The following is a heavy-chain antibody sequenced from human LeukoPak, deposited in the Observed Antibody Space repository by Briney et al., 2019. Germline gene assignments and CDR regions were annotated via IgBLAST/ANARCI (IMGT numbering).Heavy chain of an antibody. CDR2: ISYDGSNK. CDR3: AKDLRVHFDWILSGDAFDI. V-gene: IGHV3-30*18. Sequence: GRSLRLSCAASGFTFSSYGMHWVRQAPGKGLEWVAVISYDGSNKYYADSVKGRFTISRDNSKNTLYLQMNSLRAEDTAVYYCAKDLRVHFDWILSGDAFDIWGQGTMVTVSS. J-gene: IGHJ3*02. CDR1: GFTFSSYG. D-gene: IGHD3-9*01.